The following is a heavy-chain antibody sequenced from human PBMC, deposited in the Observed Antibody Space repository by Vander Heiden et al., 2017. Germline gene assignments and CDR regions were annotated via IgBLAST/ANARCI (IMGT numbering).Heavy chain of an antibody. D-gene: IGHD3-10*01. CDR3: ARGRRFVVRGPVLDY. V-gene: IGHV4-34*01. J-gene: IGHJ4*02. CDR2: INHSGST. CDR1: GGSFSGYY. Sequence: QVQLQQWGAGLLKPSETLSLTCAVFGGSFSGYYWSWIRQPPGKGLEWIGEINHSGSTNYNPSLKSRVTISVDTSKNQFSLKLSSVTAADTAVYYCARGRRFVVRGPVLDYWGQGTLVTVSS.